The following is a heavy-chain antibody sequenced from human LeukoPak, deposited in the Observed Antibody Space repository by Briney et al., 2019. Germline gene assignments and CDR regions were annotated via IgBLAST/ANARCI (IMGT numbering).Heavy chain of an antibody. CDR1: GGSISSSSYY. V-gene: IGHV4-39*07. Sequence: PSETLSLTCTVSGGSISSSSYYWGWIRQPPGKGLEWIGSIYYSGSTYYNPSLKSRVTISVDTSKNQFSLKLSSVTAADTAVYYCARDGYYYDSSGYYTYYFDYWGQGTLVTVSS. CDR2: IYYSGST. D-gene: IGHD3-22*01. J-gene: IGHJ4*02. CDR3: ARDGYYYDSSGYYTYYFDY.